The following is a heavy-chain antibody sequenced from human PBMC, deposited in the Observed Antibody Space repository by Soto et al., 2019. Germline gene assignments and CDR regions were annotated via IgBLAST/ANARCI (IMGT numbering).Heavy chain of an antibody. Sequence: VQLQESGPGLVKPSQTLSLPCTVFGASVSGGDDYWSWIRQPPGKGLEWIGSVSYSGETYYNPPHLSLIFLFVDTAMNQFSLRVSSVTDADTAVFYCARARSCDYVAYLGQGTLVTVSS. CDR2: VSYSGET. J-gene: IGHJ4*01. CDR3: ARARSCDYVAY. CDR1: GASVSGGDDY. D-gene: IGHD3-16*01. V-gene: IGHV4-30-4*01.